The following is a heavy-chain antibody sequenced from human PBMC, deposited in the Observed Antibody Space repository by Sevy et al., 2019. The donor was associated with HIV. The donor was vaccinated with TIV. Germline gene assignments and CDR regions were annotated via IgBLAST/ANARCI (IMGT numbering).Heavy chain of an antibody. CDR3: AKAGDSSGYYYGYFDY. J-gene: IGHJ4*02. V-gene: IGHV3-30*18. D-gene: IGHD3-22*01. Sequence: GGSLRLSCAASGFTFSSYGMHWVRQAPGKGLEWVALISYDGNNKYYADSVKGRFTISRDNSKNTLYLQMNSLRAEDTAVYYCAKAGDSSGYYYGYFDYWGQGTLVTVSS. CDR2: ISYDGNNK. CDR1: GFTFSSYG.